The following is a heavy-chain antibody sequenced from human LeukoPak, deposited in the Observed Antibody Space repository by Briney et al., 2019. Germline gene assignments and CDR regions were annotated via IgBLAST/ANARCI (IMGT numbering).Heavy chain of an antibody. CDR3: AREAYRDASVDY. CDR2: IKQDGSEK. Sequence: GGSLRLSCAASAFTFSDYWMSWVRQAPGKGLQWVANIKQDGSEKYYVDSVKGRFTTSRDNAENSLYLQMNSLRADDTALYYCAREAYRDASVDYWGQGTLVTVSS. D-gene: IGHD3-10*01. V-gene: IGHV3-7*05. CDR1: AFTFSDYW. J-gene: IGHJ4*02.